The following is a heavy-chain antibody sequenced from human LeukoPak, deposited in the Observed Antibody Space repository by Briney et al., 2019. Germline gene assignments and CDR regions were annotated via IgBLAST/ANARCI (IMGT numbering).Heavy chain of an antibody. J-gene: IGHJ4*02. D-gene: IGHD2-21*02. CDR3: ASSYCGGDCSLVGSFDY. V-gene: IGHV4-30-2*01. CDR2: IYHSGST. Sequence: SETLSLTCAVSGGSISSGGYSWSWLRQPPGTGLEWLGYIYHSGSTYYNPSLKSRVTISVDRSKNQFSLKLSSVTAADTAVYYCASSYCGGDCSLVGSFDYWGQGTLVTVSS. CDR1: GGSISSGGYS.